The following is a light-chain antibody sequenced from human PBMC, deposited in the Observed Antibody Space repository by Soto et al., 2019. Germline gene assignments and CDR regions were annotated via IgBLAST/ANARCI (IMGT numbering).Light chain of an antibody. CDR2: EAT. CDR1: SNDVGSFNL. V-gene: IGLV2-23*01. CDR3: CSYARSSTVV. Sequence: QSALTQPASVSGSPGQSITISCSGTSNDVGSFNLVSWYQQHPGKVPKLMIYEATKRPSGVSNRFSGSKSGNTASMIISGLQAEDEADYYCCSYARSSTVVFGGGTKVTVL. J-gene: IGLJ2*01.